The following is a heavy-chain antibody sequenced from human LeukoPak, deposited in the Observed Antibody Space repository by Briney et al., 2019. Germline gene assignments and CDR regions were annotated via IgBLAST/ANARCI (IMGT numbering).Heavy chain of an antibody. CDR3: ARGGIALGW. V-gene: IGHV4-34*01. Sequence: PSETLSLTCAVYGGSFSGYYWSWIRQPPGKGLEWIGEINHSGSTNYNPSLKSRVTISVDTSKNQFSLKLSSVTAADTAVYYCARGGIALGWWGQGTLATVSS. D-gene: IGHD6-13*01. J-gene: IGHJ4*02. CDR2: INHSGST. CDR1: GGSFSGYY.